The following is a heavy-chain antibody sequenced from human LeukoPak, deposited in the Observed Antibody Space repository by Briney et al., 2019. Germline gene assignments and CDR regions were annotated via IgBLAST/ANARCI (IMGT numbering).Heavy chain of an antibody. CDR2: IYTSGST. CDR3: ARDRTGWLQADY. CDR1: NDSISSGRYY. Sequence: SETLSLTCSVSNDSISSGRYYWIWIRQPAGKGLEWIGRIYTSGSTNYNPPLKSRVIISVDTSKNQFSLSLSSVTAADTAVYYCARDRTGWLQADYWGPGTLVTVSS. V-gene: IGHV4-61*02. D-gene: IGHD5-24*01. J-gene: IGHJ4*02.